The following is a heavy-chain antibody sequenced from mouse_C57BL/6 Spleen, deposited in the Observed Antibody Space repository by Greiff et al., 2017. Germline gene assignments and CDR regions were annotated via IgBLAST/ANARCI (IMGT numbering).Heavy chain of an antibody. CDR2: IHPNSGST. D-gene: IGHD2-10*02. J-gene: IGHJ4*01. V-gene: IGHV1-64*01. CDR1: GYTFTSYW. Sequence: QVQLQQPGAELVKPGASVKLSCKASGYTFTSYWMHWVKQRPGQGLEWIGMIHPNSGSTNYNEKFKGKATLTVDKSSSTAYMQLSRLTSEDSAVYYCARGEYGEDGEGAMDDWGKGTSVTVSS. CDR3: ARGEYGEDGEGAMDD.